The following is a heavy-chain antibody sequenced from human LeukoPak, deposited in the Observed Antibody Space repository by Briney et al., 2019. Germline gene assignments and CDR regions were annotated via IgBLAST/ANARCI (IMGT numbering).Heavy chain of an antibody. D-gene: IGHD3-22*01. V-gene: IGHV3-66*01. CDR3: ARDGYYDSSGYRKHDGFDI. J-gene: IGHJ3*02. CDR1: GFTVSTNY. CDR2: IYSGGIT. Sequence: SGGSLRLSCAASGFTVSTNYMSWVRQAPGKGLEWVSLIYSGGITQYADSVKGRFTISRDNSKNTLYLQMTSLRAEDTAVYHCARDGYYDSSGYRKHDGFDIWGQGTLVTVSS.